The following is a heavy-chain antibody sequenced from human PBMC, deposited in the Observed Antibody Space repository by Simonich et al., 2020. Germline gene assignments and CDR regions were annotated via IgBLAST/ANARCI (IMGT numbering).Heavy chain of an antibody. CDR3: ARELMNAFDI. J-gene: IGHJ3*02. CDR1: GYTFTGYY. Sequence: QVQLVQSGAEVKKPGASVKVSCKASGYTFTGYYMHWVRQAPGQGLEWMGWINTNSVGTNYAQKFQGRVTMTRDTSISTAYMELSRLRSDDTAVYYCARELMNAFDIWGQGTMVTVSS. D-gene: IGHD2-8*01. V-gene: IGHV1-2*02. CDR2: INTNSVGT.